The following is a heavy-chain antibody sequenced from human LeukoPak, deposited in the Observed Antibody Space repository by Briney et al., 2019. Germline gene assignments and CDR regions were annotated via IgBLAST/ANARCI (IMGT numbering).Heavy chain of an antibody. Sequence: GGSLRLSCAASGFTFSSYDMHWVRQATGKGLEWVSAIGTAGDTYYPGSVKGRFTISRENAKNSLYLQMNSLRAGDTALYYCARSTYTSGSYWYFDLWGRGTLVTVSS. CDR3: ARSTYTSGSYWYFDL. J-gene: IGHJ2*01. V-gene: IGHV3-13*01. D-gene: IGHD3-10*01. CDR1: GFTFSSYD. CDR2: IGTAGDT.